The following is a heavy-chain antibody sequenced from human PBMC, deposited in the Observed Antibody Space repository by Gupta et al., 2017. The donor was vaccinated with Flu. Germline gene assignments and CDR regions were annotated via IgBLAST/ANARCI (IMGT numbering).Heavy chain of an antibody. CDR3: ARKAAYCSGPSCRFDS. CDR2: IYYRGNP. J-gene: IGHJ4*02. CDR1: GASMSSSYY. D-gene: IGHD2-15*01. V-gene: IGHV4-39*01. Sequence: QLRLQESGPGLVKPSETLSLTCTVSGASMSSSYYWGWIRQPPGKGLEWIGNIYYRGNPYYNSALKSRVTISIDTSQNRFSLRLSSVTAADTALYFCARKAAYCSGPSCRFDSWGQGTLVTVSS.